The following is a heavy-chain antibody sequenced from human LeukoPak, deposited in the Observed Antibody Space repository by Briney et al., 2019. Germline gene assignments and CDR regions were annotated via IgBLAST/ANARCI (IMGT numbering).Heavy chain of an antibody. Sequence: GGSLRLSCAASGFTFSSYWMNWVRQAPGKGLEWVSYISTSGSPIYYGNSVKGRFTISRDNAKNSLYLQMNSLRAEDTALYYCARRGFYDTSGYLFDHWGQGTLVTVSS. J-gene: IGHJ4*02. CDR1: GFTFSSYW. CDR2: ISTSGSPI. CDR3: ARRGFYDTSGYLFDH. D-gene: IGHD3-22*01. V-gene: IGHV3-48*04.